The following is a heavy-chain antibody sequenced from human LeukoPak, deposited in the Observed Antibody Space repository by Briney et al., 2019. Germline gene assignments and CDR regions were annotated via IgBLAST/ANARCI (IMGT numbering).Heavy chain of an antibody. V-gene: IGHV4-39*01. Sequence: SETLSLTCTVSGGSISSSIYYWGWIRQPPGKGLEWIGSIYYSGSTYYNPSLKSRVTISVDTSKNQFSLKLSSVTAADTAVYYCARGRSGSYDYWGQGTLVTVSS. D-gene: IGHD1-26*01. CDR1: GGSISSSIYY. CDR3: ARGRSGSYDY. J-gene: IGHJ4*02. CDR2: IYYSGST.